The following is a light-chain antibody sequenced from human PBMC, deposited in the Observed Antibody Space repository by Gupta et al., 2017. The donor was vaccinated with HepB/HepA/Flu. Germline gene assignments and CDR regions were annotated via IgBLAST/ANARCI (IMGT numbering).Light chain of an antibody. V-gene: IGKV1-27*01. CDR3: QKYNSAPHT. CDR1: QGIHNY. CDR2: AAS. J-gene: IGKJ5*01. Sequence: DIQMTQSPSSLSASVGDRVTITCRASQGIHNYLAWYQQKPGKVPKLLIYAASTLQSGVLSRFSGSGSGTDFTLTISSLQPEDVATYYCQKYNSAPHTFGQGTRLEIK.